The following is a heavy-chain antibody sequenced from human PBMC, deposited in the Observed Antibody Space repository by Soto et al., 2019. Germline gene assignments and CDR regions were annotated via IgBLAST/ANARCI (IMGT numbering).Heavy chain of an antibody. CDR1: GFAFSSYG. CDR2: ISYDGSRQ. V-gene: IGHV3-30*03. J-gene: IGHJ4*02. D-gene: IGHD5-18*01. Sequence: QAQLVESGGGVVQPGRSLRLSCAASGFAFSSYGMHWVRQAPGTGLEWVAVISYDGSRQHYADSVQGRFTLSRDNSKNVVLLQTSRLRAEDTAVYYCVSDRGYGHASVPYSWGQGTLVSVSS. CDR3: VSDRGYGHASVPYS.